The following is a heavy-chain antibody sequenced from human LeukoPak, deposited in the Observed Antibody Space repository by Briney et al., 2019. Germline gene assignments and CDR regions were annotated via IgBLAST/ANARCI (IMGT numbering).Heavy chain of an antibody. Sequence: SETLSLTXTVSGGSIRSYYWSWIRQPPGKGLEWIGYIYYSGSTNYNPSLKSRVTISVDTSKNQFSLKLSSVTAADTAVYYRANSFSGDGYNQPLYYWGQGTLVTVSS. D-gene: IGHD5-24*01. V-gene: IGHV4-59*01. CDR2: IYYSGST. J-gene: IGHJ4*02. CDR1: GGSIRSYY. CDR3: ANSFSGDGYNQPLYY.